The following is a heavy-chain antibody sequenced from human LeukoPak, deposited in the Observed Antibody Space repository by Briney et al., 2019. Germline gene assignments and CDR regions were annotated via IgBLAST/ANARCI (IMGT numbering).Heavy chain of an antibody. CDR1: GFTFSSYS. CDR2: ISSSSSYI. V-gene: IGHV3-21*01. J-gene: IGHJ5*02. CDR3: ARDRADFWSGYYDWFDP. D-gene: IGHD3-3*01. Sequence: GGSPRLSCAASGFTFSSYSMNWVRQAPGKGLEWVSSISSSSSYIYYADSVKGRFTISRDNAKNSLYLQMNSLRAEDTAVYYCARDRADFWSGYYDWFDPWSQGTLVTVSS.